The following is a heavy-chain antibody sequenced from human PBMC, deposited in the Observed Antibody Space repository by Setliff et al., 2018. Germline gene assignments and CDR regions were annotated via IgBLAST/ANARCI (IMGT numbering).Heavy chain of an antibody. J-gene: IGHJ6*03. V-gene: IGHV3-23*01. CDR1: GFSINVYS. CDR2: MYGVGAT. CDR3: VRALAYYYMDV. Sequence: PGGSLRLSCAASGFSINVYSMTWVLQAPGKGLECVSGMYGVGATFYADSVKGRFTISRDNAKNSLYLQMNSLRAEDTAIYYCVRALAYYYMDVWGKGTTVTVSS.